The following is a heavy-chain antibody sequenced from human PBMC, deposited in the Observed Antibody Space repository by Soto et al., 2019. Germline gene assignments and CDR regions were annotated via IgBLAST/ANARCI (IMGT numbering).Heavy chain of an antibody. CDR1: GFTFSSYG. V-gene: IGHV3-33*01. J-gene: IGHJ4*02. D-gene: IGHD2-2*01. CDR3: ATVVVPAAKYYFDY. CDR2: IWYDGSNK. Sequence: GGSLRFSCAASGFTFSSYGMHWVRQAPGKGLEWVAVIWYDGSNKYYADSVKGRFTISRDNSKNTLYLQMNSLRAEDTAVYYCATVVVPAAKYYFDYWGQGTLVTVSS.